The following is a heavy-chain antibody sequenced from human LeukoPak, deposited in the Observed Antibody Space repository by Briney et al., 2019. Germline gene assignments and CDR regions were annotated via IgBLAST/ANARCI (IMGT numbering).Heavy chain of an antibody. Sequence: PGGSLRLSCAASGLAFGNYAMSWVRQAPGKGLEWVSVISDSSINTYYTASVKGRSTISRDNSNGTLFLQMNSLRAEDTAVYYCAKSPFILKLRLGELMCYPMDVWGQGTTVTVSS. J-gene: IGHJ6*02. D-gene: IGHD3-16*01. CDR1: GLAFGNYA. V-gene: IGHV3-23*01. CDR2: ISDSSINT. CDR3: AKSPFILKLRLGELMCYPMDV.